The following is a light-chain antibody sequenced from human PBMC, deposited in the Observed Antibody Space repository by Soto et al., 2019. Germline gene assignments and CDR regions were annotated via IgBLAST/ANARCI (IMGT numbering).Light chain of an antibody. CDR3: MQQTQFPFT. CDR2: KIS. CDR1: QSLVHSDGDTY. V-gene: IGKV2-24*01. J-gene: IGKJ4*01. Sequence: DIVMTQTPLSSPVTLGQPASISCRSSQSLVHSDGDTYLNWLQQRPGQPPRLLIYKISKRFSGVPDRFTGSGAETDFTLKISRVAAEDVGTYYCMQQTQFPFTFGGGTKVDIK.